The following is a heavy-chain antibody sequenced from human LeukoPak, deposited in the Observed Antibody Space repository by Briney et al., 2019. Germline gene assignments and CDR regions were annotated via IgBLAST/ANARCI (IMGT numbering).Heavy chain of an antibody. CDR2: FDPEDGET. V-gene: IGHV1-24*01. Sequence: ASVKVPCKVSGYTLTELSMHWVRQAPGKGLEWMGGFDPEDGETIYAQKFQGRVTMTEDTSTDTAYMELSSLRSEDTAVYYCASYDILTGYFVTYFDYWGQGTLVTVSS. D-gene: IGHD3-9*01. CDR3: ASYDILTGYFVTYFDY. J-gene: IGHJ4*02. CDR1: GYTLTELS.